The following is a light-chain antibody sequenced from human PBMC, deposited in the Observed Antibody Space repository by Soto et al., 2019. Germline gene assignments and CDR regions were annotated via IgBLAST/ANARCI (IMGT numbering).Light chain of an antibody. CDR2: AAS. V-gene: IGKV1-12*01. Sequence: DIQMTQSPSSVSASVGDRVTITCRASQGISSWLAWYQQKPGKAPKLLIYAASSLESGVPSRLSGSGHATNLSLTISSRKPEDFATYYCKQANSFPQLTLGGGTKVEIK. CDR1: QGISSW. J-gene: IGKJ4*01. CDR3: KQANSFPQLT.